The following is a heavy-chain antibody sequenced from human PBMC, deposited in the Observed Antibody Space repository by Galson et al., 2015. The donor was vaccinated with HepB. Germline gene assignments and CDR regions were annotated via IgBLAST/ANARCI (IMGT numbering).Heavy chain of an antibody. CDR1: GFTFSSYD. V-gene: IGHV3-30*18. CDR2: ISYDGSNK. D-gene: IGHD3-16*01. J-gene: IGHJ6*02. Sequence: SLRLSCAASGFTFSSYDMHWVRQAPGKGLEWVAIISYDGSNKYYTDSVKGRFTISRDNSKNTLFLQMNSLRAEDTAVYYCAKDRRLLGDLIGEYYYFYVMDVWGQGTTVTVSS. CDR3: AKDRRLLGDLIGEYYYFYVMDV.